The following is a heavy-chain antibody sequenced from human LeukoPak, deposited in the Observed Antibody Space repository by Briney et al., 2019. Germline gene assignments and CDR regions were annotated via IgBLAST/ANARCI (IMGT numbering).Heavy chain of an antibody. V-gene: IGHV1-18*01. CDR1: GYTFTSYG. Sequence: VASVKVSCKASGYTFTSYGISWVRQAPGQGLEWLGWISAYNGNTNYAQELQGRVTMTTDTSTSTAYMELRSLRSDDTAVYYCARSQQWLARGDYFDYWGQGTLVTVSS. J-gene: IGHJ4*02. CDR3: ARSQQWLARGDYFDY. CDR2: ISAYNGNT. D-gene: IGHD6-19*01.